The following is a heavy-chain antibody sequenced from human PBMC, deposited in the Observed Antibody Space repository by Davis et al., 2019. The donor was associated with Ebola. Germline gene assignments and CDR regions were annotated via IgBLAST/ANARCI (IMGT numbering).Heavy chain of an antibody. CDR3: ARETTVTLIDY. CDR1: GFTFSDYY. V-gene: IGHV4-34*01. Sequence: ESLKISCAASGFTFSDYYMIWVRQPPGKGLEWIGEINHSGSTNYNPSLKSRVTISVDTSKNQFSLKLSSVTAADTAVYYCARETTVTLIDYWGQGTLVTVSS. D-gene: IGHD4-17*01. CDR2: INHSGST. J-gene: IGHJ4*02.